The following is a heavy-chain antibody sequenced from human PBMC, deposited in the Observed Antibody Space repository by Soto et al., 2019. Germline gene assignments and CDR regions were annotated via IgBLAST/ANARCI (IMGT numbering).Heavy chain of an antibody. CDR3: AKATATSGGAFEI. Sequence: GGSLRLSCAVSGFICSSYDMSWVRQAPGKGLEWVSTILVGGSTHYEDSVKGRFTISRDTSKDTVYLQMNSLTAGDTAFYYCAKATATSGGAFEIYGQGTMVTVSS. V-gene: IGHV3-23*01. J-gene: IGHJ3*02. CDR2: ILVGGST. D-gene: IGHD1-1*01. CDR1: GFICSSYD.